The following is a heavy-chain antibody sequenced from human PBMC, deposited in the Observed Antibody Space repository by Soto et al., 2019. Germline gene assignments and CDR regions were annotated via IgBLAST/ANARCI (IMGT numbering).Heavy chain of an antibody. CDR1: GGSISSSSYY. CDR2: IYYSGST. J-gene: IGHJ6*03. Sequence: SETLSLTCTVSGGSISSSSYYWGWIRQPPGKGLEWIGSIYYSGSTYYNPSLKSRVTISVDTSKNQFSLKLSSVTAADTAWYYCARQPCSSTSCYPDPDQLYYYYMDVWGKGTTVTVSS. CDR3: ARQPCSSTSCYPDPDQLYYYYMDV. V-gene: IGHV4-39*01. D-gene: IGHD2-2*01.